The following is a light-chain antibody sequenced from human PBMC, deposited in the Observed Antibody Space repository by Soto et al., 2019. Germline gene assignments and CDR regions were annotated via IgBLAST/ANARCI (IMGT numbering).Light chain of an antibody. Sequence: DIQITQSPSTLSASVGDRVTITCRASQSISSSLAWSQQKPGKAPKLLIYDASSSEGGVPSRFRGSGSGTEFTLNTSSLQPDDFATYYCQQYNSYRALTFVGGTMVELK. V-gene: IGKV1-5*01. CDR1: QSISSS. CDR2: DAS. CDR3: QQYNSYRALT. J-gene: IGKJ4*01.